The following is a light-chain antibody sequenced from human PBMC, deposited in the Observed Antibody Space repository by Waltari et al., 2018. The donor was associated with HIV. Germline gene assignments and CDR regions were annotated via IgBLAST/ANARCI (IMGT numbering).Light chain of an antibody. J-gene: IGLJ3*02. CDR2: DVS. Sequence: QTALTQPASVSGSPGQSITISCTGTSSDVGAYNLVSWYQQHPGKAPRLIIYDVSARPARFSNRFTGSKSGNTSSLTISGLQAEDEADYYCCSYVSEIVPCVFGGGTKLTVL. V-gene: IGLV2-23*02. CDR1: SSDVGAYNL. CDR3: CSYVSEIVPCV.